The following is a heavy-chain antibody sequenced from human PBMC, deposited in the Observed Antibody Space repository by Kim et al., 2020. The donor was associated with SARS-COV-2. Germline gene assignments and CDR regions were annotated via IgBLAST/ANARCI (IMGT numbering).Heavy chain of an antibody. V-gene: IGHV3-7*01. J-gene: IGHJ2*01. CDR1: GFTFSSYW. D-gene: IGHD3-9*01. CDR2: IKQDGSEK. Sequence: GGSLRLSCAASGFTFSSYWMSWVRQAPGKGLEWVANIKQDGSEKYFVDSVKGRFTISRDNAKNSLYLQMNSLRAEDTAVYYCARDHYYDILTGYTYWYFDLWGRGTLVTVSS. CDR3: ARDHYYDILTGYTYWYFDL.